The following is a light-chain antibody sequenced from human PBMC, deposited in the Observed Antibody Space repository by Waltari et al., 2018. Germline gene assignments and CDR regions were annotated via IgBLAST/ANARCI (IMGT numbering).Light chain of an antibody. CDR3: QQYNNWPPSIT. CDR2: GAS. V-gene: IGKV3-15*01. Sequence: EIVMTQSPATLSVSPGERATLSCRASQSVSSNLAWYQQQPGQAHRLLMYGASTRATGIPAMFSGSGSGTEFTLTISSLQSEDCAVYYCQQYNNWPPSITFGQGTRLEIK. J-gene: IGKJ5*01. CDR1: QSVSSN.